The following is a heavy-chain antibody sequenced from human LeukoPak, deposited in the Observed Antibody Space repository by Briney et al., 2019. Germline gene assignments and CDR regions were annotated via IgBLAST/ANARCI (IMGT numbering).Heavy chain of an antibody. V-gene: IGHV5-51*01. Sequence: GESLKISCKGSGYSFTSYWIGWVRQMPGKGLEWMGIIYPGDSDTRYSPPFQGQVTISADKSISTAYLQWSSLKASDTAMYYCASARIKETTVFDIWGQGTMVTVSS. CDR1: GYSFTSYW. J-gene: IGHJ3*02. D-gene: IGHD1/OR15-1a*01. CDR3: ASARIKETTVFDI. CDR2: IYPGDSDT.